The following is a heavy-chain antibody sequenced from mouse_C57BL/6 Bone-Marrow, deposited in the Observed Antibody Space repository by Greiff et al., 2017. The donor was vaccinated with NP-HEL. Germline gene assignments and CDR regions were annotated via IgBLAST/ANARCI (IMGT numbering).Heavy chain of an antibody. V-gene: IGHV1-81*01. D-gene: IGHD4-1*01. J-gene: IGHJ2*01. CDR3: ARRTGTSDY. CDR2: IYPRSGNT. CDR1: GYTFTSYG. Sequence: VKLVESGAELARPGASVKLSCKASGYTFTSYGISWVKQRTGQGLEWIGEIYPRSGNTYYNEKFKGKATLTADKSSSTAYMELRSLTSEDSAVYFCARRTGTSDYWGQGTTLTVSS.